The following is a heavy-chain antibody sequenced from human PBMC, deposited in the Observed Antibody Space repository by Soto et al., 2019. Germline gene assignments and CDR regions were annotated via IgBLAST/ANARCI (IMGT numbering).Heavy chain of an antibody. J-gene: IGHJ4*02. Sequence: SETLSLTCAVSGGCISSGGYSWSWIRQPPGKGLEWIGYIYHSGSTNYNPSLKSRVTISVDTSKNQFSLKLSSVTAADAAVYYCARVSSGWADYWGQGTLVTVSS. V-gene: IGHV4-61*08. D-gene: IGHD6-19*01. CDR1: GGCISSGGYS. CDR2: IYHSGST. CDR3: ARVSSGWADY.